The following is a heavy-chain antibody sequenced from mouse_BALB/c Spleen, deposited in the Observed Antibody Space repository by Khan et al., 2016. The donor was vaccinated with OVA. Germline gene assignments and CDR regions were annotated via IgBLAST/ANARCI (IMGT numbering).Heavy chain of an antibody. V-gene: IGHV9-3-1*01. CDR2: INTYTGNP. J-gene: IGHJ4*01. Sequence: QIQLVQSGPELKKPGETVKISCKASGYTFTNYGMNWVKQAPGKGLKWMGWINTYTGNPTYADDFKGRFAFSLETSASTAYLQINNLKDEDTATYFCARPPYFSYVMGDWGQGTSGTVAS. D-gene: IGHD2-10*01. CDR1: GYTFTNYG. CDR3: ARPPYFSYVMGD.